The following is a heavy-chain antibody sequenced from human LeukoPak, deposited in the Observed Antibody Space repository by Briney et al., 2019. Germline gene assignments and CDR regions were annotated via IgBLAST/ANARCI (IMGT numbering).Heavy chain of an antibody. J-gene: IGHJ3*02. D-gene: IGHD6-13*01. CDR2: ISSSSSYI. V-gene: IGHV3-21*01. CDR3: ARAGGSSWYEVYAFDI. Sequence: PGGSLRLSCAASGFTFSSYSMNWVRQAPGKGLEWVSSISSSSSYIYYADSVKGRFTISRDNAKNSLYLQMNSLRAEDTAVYYCARAGGSSWYEVYAFDIWGQGTMVTVSS. CDR1: GFTFSSYS.